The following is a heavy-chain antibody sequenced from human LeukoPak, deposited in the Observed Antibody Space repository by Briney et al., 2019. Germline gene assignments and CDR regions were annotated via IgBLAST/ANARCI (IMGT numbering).Heavy chain of an antibody. J-gene: IGHJ4*02. V-gene: IGHV3-53*01. D-gene: IGHD3-10*01. CDR2: IYSGGST. CDR3: ARISYYGSGSYFDYFDY. Sequence: GGSLRLSCAASGFTVSSNYMSWVRQAPGKGLEWVSVIYSGGSTYYADSVKGRFTISRDNSKNTLYLQMNSLRAEDTAVYYCARISYYGSGSYFDYFDYWGQGTLVTVSS. CDR1: GFTVSSNY.